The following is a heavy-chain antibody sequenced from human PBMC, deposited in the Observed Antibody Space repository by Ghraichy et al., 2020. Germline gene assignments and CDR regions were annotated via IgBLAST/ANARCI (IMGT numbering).Heavy chain of an antibody. V-gene: IGHV4-59*01. Sequence: SETLSLTCTVSGGSISSYYWSWIRQPPGKGLEWIGYIYYSGSTNYNPSLKSRVTISVDTSKNQFSLKLSSVTAADTAVYYCARCPLRYFDWLSNYYYYGMDVWGQGTTVTVSS. CDR3: ARCPLRYFDWLSNYYYYGMDV. CDR1: GGSISSYY. CDR2: IYYSGST. D-gene: IGHD3-9*01. J-gene: IGHJ6*02.